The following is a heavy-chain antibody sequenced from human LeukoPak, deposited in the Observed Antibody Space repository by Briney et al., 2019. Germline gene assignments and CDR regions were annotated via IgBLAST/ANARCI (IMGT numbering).Heavy chain of an antibody. J-gene: IGHJ4*02. D-gene: IGHD6-13*01. CDR2: INPNTGGT. V-gene: IGHV1-2*02. Sequence: GASVKVSCKASGYTFTGYYMHWVRQAPGQGFEWMGWINPNTGGTKYVQKFQGRVTMTRDTSISTACMELSRLRSDDTAVYYCAREIAAAGSFDYWGQGTLVTVSS. CDR3: AREIAAAGSFDY. CDR1: GYTFTGYY.